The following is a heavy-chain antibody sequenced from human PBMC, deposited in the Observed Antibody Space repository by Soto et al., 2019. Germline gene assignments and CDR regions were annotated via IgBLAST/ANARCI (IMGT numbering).Heavy chain of an antibody. CDR1: GGSISSYY. J-gene: IGHJ5*02. CDR2: IYYSGST. Sequence: SETLSLTCTVSGGSISSYYWSWIRQPTGKGLEWIGYIYYSGSTNYNPSLKSRVTISLDTSKNQFSLKLSSVTAADTAVYYCARHLGYDSSGYYRNWFDPWGQGTLVTVSS. CDR3: ARHLGYDSSGYYRNWFDP. V-gene: IGHV4-59*08. D-gene: IGHD3-22*01.